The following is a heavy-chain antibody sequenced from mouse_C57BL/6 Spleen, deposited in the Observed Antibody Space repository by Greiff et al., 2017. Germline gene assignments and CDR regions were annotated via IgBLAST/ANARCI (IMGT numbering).Heavy chain of an antibody. V-gene: IGHV2-6*01. CDR2: IWGVGST. Sequence: VQRVESGPGLVAPSQSLSITCTVSGFSLTSYGVDWVRQSPGKGLEWLGVIWGVGSTNYNSALKSRLSISKDNSKSQVFLKMNSLQTDDTAMYYCASLNDLFAYWGQGTLVTVSA. CDR1: GFSLTSYG. CDR3: ASLNDLFAY. J-gene: IGHJ3*01. D-gene: IGHD1-3*01.